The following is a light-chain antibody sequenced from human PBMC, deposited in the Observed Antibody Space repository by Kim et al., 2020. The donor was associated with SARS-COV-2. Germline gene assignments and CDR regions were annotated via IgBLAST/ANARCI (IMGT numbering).Light chain of an antibody. CDR1: QSVSSY. Sequence: PGERAPRSCRASQSVSSYLAWYQQKPGKAPRLLIYDASNRATGLPARFSGSGSGTDFTLTISSLEPEDFAVYYCQQRSNWPPFTFGPGTKVDIK. V-gene: IGKV3-11*01. J-gene: IGKJ3*01. CDR2: DAS. CDR3: QQRSNWPPFT.